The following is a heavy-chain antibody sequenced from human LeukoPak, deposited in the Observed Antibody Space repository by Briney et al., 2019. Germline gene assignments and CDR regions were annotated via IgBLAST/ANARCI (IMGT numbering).Heavy chain of an antibody. CDR3: SRDHGDYSFDY. CDR1: GFTFSNYG. V-gene: IGHV3-33*01. D-gene: IGHD4-17*01. Sequence: PGRSLRLSCVASGFTFSNYGMNWVRQAPGKGLEWVAIIWFDRSNIDYADSVKGRFTISRDNSKNTLFLQMNSLRAEDTAVYYCSRDHGDYSFDYWGQGTLVTVSS. CDR2: IWFDRSNI. J-gene: IGHJ4*02.